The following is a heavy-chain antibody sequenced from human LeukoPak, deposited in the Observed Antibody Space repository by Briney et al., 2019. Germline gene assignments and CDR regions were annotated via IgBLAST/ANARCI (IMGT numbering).Heavy chain of an antibody. CDR1: GFTFSGFW. Sequence: GGSLRLSCAVSGFTFSGFWMSWPRQAPGKGLEWVASINSDGSEGYYADVVKGRFTISRDNAKNSLYLQINSLRAEDTAVYYCARDTARTLPGYYFDYWGQGTLVTVSS. V-gene: IGHV3-7*03. CDR2: INSDGSEG. D-gene: IGHD2-2*01. J-gene: IGHJ4*02. CDR3: ARDTARTLPGYYFDY.